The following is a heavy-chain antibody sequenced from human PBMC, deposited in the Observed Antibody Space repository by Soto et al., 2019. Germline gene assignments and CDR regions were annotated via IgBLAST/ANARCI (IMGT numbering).Heavy chain of an antibody. CDR2: IGQDGTDT. D-gene: IGHD4-17*01. CDR1: GITFSRCL. J-gene: IGHJ2*01. CDR3: ARDPLSYGYYAQTYWYFVL. V-gene: IGHV3-7*01. Sequence: PGGSLRLSCGASGITFSRCLMSWVRQAPGKGLEWVASIGQDGTDTDYVDSVKGRFAISRDNPKNSLYLQMNSLPAYDTAVYYCARDPLSYGYYAQTYWYFVLWGRGTLVTVSS.